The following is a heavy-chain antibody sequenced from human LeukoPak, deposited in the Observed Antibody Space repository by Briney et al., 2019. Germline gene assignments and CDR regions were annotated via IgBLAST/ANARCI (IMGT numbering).Heavy chain of an antibody. CDR3: ARFTPQGYGWGGYNRFDP. Sequence: SSETLSLTCTVSGGSISGYYWNWIRQPPGKGLEWIGYIYYSGRTNYNPSLKSRVTISVDTSKNQFSLNLTSVTAADTAVYYCARFTPQGYGWGGYNRFDPWGQGTLVTVSS. CDR2: IYYSGRT. V-gene: IGHV4-59*01. CDR1: GGSISGYY. J-gene: IGHJ5*02. D-gene: IGHD5-24*01.